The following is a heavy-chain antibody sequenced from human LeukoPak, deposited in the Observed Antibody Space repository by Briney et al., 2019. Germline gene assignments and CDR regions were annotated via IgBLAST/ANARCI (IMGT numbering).Heavy chain of an antibody. Sequence: GGSLRLSCAASGFTFTSYSMNWVRQAPGKGLEWVSVIYSGGSTYYADSVKGRFTISRDNSKNTLYLQMNSLRAEDTAVYYCASTNYYDSSGYSPAFDIWGQGTTVTVSS. CDR1: GFTFTSYS. CDR2: IYSGGST. D-gene: IGHD3-22*01. J-gene: IGHJ3*02. CDR3: ASTNYYDSSGYSPAFDI. V-gene: IGHV3-53*01.